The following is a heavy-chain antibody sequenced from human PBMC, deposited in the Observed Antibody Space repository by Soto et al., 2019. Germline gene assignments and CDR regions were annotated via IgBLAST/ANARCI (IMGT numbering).Heavy chain of an antibody. D-gene: IGHD4-17*01. CDR2: IKQDGSEK. V-gene: IGHV3-7*01. CDR1: GFTFSSYW. J-gene: IGHJ6*03. Sequence: GGSLRLSCAASGFTFSSYWMSWVRQAPGKGLEWVANIKQDGSEKYYVDSVKGRFTISRDNAKNSLYLQMNSLRAEDTAVYYCARDAPPGGDYQYYYYYYMDVWGKGTTVTVSS. CDR3: ARDAPPGGDYQYYYYYYMDV.